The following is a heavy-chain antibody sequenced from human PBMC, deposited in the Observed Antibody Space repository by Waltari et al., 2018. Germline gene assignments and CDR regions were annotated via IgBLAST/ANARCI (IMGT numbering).Heavy chain of an antibody. CDR2: ISYDGSNK. Sequence: QVQLVESGGGVVQPGRSLRLHCAASGFTFSSYAMNWVRQAPGKGLEWVAVISYDGSNKYYADSVKGRFTISRDNAKNSLYLQMNSLRAEDTAVYYCARERLSALDYWGQGTLVTVSS. CDR1: GFTFSSYA. CDR3: ARERLSALDY. J-gene: IGHJ4*02. V-gene: IGHV3-30-3*01.